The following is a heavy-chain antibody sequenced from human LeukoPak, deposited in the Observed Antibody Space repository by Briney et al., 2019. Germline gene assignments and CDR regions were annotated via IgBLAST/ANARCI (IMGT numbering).Heavy chain of an antibody. CDR2: IKSESDGGTT. D-gene: IGHD1-26*01. CDR1: RFAFSQAW. CDR3: PTSGWFDH. V-gene: IGHV3-15*01. J-gene: IGHJ5*02. Sequence: MTGGSLRLSCVASRFAFSQAWMSWVRQAPGKGLEWVGRIKSESDGGTTDYAAPVKGRFTISRDDSKNTLFLQMNSLQTEDTAVYYCPTSGWFDHWGQGTLVTVSS.